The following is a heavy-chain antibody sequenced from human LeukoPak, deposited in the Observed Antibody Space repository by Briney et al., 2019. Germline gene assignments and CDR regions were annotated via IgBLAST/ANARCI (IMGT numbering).Heavy chain of an antibody. D-gene: IGHD5-24*01. J-gene: IGHJ4*02. CDR3: ANGRWLQLQVDY. Sequence: PGGSLRLSCAASGFTFSSFSMNWVRQAPGKGLEWVSAISGSGGSTYYADSVKGRLTISRDNSKNTLYLQMNSLRAEDTAVYYCANGRWLQLQVDYWGQGTLVTVSS. V-gene: IGHV3-23*01. CDR2: ISGSGGST. CDR1: GFTFSSFS.